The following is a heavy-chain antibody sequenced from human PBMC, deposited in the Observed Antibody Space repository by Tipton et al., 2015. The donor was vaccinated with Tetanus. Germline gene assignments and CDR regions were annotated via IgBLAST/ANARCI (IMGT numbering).Heavy chain of an antibody. D-gene: IGHD5-18*01. CDR2: IYYSGST. Sequence: TLSLTCTVSGGSISNYYWSWIRQPPGKGLEWIGYIYYSGSTNYNPSLKSRVTISVDTSKNQFSLKLSSVTAADTAVYYCASSLDTAMVDDAFDIWGQGTMVTVSS. V-gene: IGHV4-59*08. J-gene: IGHJ3*02. CDR3: ASSLDTAMVDDAFDI. CDR1: GGSISNYY.